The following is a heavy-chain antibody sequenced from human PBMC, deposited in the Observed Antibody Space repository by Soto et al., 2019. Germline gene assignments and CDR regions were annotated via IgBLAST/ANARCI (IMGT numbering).Heavy chain of an antibody. CDR2: ISAYNGNT. CDR1: GYTFTSYG. J-gene: IGHJ5*02. V-gene: IGHV1-18*01. CDR3: AREYYDSSGSAGGDWLDP. Sequence: ASVKVSCKASGYTFTSYGISWVRQAPGQGLEWMGWISAYNGNTNYAQKLQGRVTMTTDTSTSTAYMELRSLRSDDTAVYYCAREYYDSSGSAGGDWLDPWGQGTLVTVSS. D-gene: IGHD3-22*01.